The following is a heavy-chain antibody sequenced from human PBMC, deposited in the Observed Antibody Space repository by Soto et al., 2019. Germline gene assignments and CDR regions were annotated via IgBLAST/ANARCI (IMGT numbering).Heavy chain of an antibody. CDR1: GYTFTSYD. V-gene: IGHV1-8*01. J-gene: IGHJ4*02. D-gene: IGHD3-22*01. Sequence: ASVKVSCKASGYTFTSYDINWVRQATGQGLEWMGWMNPNSGNTGYAQKFQGRVTMTRNTSISTAYMELSSLRSEDTAVYYCARVPPQRYYDSSGSPPYYWGQGTLVTVSS. CDR2: MNPNSGNT. CDR3: ARVPPQRYYDSSGSPPYY.